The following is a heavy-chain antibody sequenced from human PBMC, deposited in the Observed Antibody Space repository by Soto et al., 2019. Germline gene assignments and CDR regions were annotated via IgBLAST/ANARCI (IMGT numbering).Heavy chain of an antibody. CDR3: ARRVDTAKAAKGDYYYYGMDV. D-gene: IGHD5-18*01. Sequence: PGESLKISCKGSGYSFTSYWISWVRQMPGKGLEWMGRIDPSDSYTNYSPSFQGHVTISADKSISTAYLQWSSLKASDTAMYYCARRVDTAKAAKGDYYYYGMDVWGQGTTVTVSS. CDR1: GYSFTSYW. J-gene: IGHJ6*02. V-gene: IGHV5-10-1*01. CDR2: IDPSDSYT.